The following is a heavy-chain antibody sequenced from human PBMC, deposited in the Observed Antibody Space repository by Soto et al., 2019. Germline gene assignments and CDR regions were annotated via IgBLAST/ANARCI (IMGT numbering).Heavy chain of an antibody. CDR3: ARDRGPSSGYYPYWFDP. Sequence: QVQLVQSGAEVKKPGSSVKVSCKASGGTFSSYAITWVRQAPGQGLEWMGGIIPIFGTANYAQKFQGRVTFTADESTSTAYMELSRLRSEDTAVYYCARDRGPSSGYYPYWFDPWGQGTLVTVSS. D-gene: IGHD3-22*01. CDR1: GGTFSSYA. CDR2: IIPIFGTA. V-gene: IGHV1-69*12. J-gene: IGHJ5*02.